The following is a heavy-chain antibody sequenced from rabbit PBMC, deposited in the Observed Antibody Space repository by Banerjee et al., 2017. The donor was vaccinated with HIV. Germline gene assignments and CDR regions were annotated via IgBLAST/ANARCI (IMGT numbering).Heavy chain of an antibody. CDR2: IYAGSSDST. Sequence: QSLEESGGDLVKPGASLTLTCTASGFTLSSYWICWVRQAPGKGLEWIACIYAGSSDSTYYASWAKGRFTISKTSSTTVTLQMTSLTAADTATYFCARDAGYAGSNLWGPGTLVTVS. CDR3: ARDAGYAGSNL. V-gene: IGHV1S40*01. CDR1: GFTLSSYW. D-gene: IGHD4-2*01. J-gene: IGHJ4*01.